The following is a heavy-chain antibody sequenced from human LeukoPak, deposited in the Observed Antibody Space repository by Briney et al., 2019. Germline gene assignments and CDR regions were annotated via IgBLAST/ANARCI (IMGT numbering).Heavy chain of an antibody. D-gene: IGHD6-6*01. Sequence: PGGSLRLSCAASGFTVSSNYMSWIRQAPGKGLEWVSYISSSGSTIYYADSVKGRFTISRDNAKNSLYLQMNSLRAEDTAVYYCARDSSSSGFDYWGQGTLVTVSS. J-gene: IGHJ4*02. CDR2: ISSSGSTI. CDR3: ARDSSSSGFDY. V-gene: IGHV3-11*01. CDR1: GFTVSSNY.